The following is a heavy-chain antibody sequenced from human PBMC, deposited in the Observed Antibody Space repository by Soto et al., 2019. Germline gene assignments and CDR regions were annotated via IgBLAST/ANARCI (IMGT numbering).Heavy chain of an antibody. CDR3: ARGTNALITSLFAH. CDR1: GDSFSNFY. J-gene: IGHJ4*02. V-gene: IGHV4-59*01. Sequence: PSETLSLTCTVSGDSFSNFYWSWIRQTPGKGMEWIGYFHGSGDTGYNPALQNRVTMGLGTSANQFSLTLTSVTAADTATYFFARGTNALITSLFAHWGQGLPVTVSS. CDR2: FHGSGDT. D-gene: IGHD3-16*01.